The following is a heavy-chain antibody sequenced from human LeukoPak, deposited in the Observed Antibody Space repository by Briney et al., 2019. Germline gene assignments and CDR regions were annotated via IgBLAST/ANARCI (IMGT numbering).Heavy chain of an antibody. Sequence: GRSLRLSCAASEFTFKNYAMNWVRQAPGKGLEWVSVISGTGGGTYADSVKGRFTISRDNSKNTVYLQMNSLRAEDTAIYYCARRSRDGYNYFDYWGQGTLVTVSS. CDR1: EFTFKNYA. CDR3: ARRSRDGYNYFDY. J-gene: IGHJ4*02. D-gene: IGHD5-24*01. V-gene: IGHV3-23*01. CDR2: ISGTGGGT.